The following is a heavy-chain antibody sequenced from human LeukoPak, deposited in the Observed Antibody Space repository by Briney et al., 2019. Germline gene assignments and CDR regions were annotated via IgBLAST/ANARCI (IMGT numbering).Heavy chain of an antibody. CDR3: ATYSSLNAREFQY. V-gene: IGHV3-11*04. D-gene: IGHD3-22*01. J-gene: IGHJ1*01. Sequence: GGSLRLSCAASGFTFSTYWMGWIRQTPGKGLEGVSYISSSGSIIYHADSVNGRFTISRDNAKNSLYLQMNSLRAEDTAVYYCATYSSLNAREFQYWGQGTLVTVSS. CDR2: ISSSGSII. CDR1: GFTFSTYW.